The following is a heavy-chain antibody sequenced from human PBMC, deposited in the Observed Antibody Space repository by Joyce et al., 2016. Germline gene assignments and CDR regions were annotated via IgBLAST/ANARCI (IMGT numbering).Heavy chain of an antibody. J-gene: IGHJ4*02. D-gene: IGHD6-19*01. CDR1: GDSVSRHSVA. Sequence: QVQLQQSGPGLVRPSQTLSLTCAISGDSVSRHSVAWNWLRKSPSGGLEWLGRTYYRSKWYNDYAASVKGRITVKSDTSKNQFSLHLNSVTPEDTAVYYCARDLVSSGWGTLDFWGQGTLVIVSS. CDR3: ARDLVSSGWGTLDF. V-gene: IGHV6-1*01. CDR2: TYYRSKWYN.